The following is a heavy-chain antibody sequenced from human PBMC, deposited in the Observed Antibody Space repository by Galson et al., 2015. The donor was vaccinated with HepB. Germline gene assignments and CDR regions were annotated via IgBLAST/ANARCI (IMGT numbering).Heavy chain of an antibody. CDR3: ARDAAAAGDHQFDY. J-gene: IGHJ4*02. D-gene: IGHD6-13*01. V-gene: IGHV1-18*04. Sequence: SVKVSCKASGYTFTSYGISWVRQAPGQGLEWMGWISAYNGNTNYAQKLQGRVTMTTDTSTSTAYMELRSLRSDDTAVYYCARDAAAAGDHQFDYWGQGTLVTVSS. CDR2: ISAYNGNT. CDR1: GYTFTSYG.